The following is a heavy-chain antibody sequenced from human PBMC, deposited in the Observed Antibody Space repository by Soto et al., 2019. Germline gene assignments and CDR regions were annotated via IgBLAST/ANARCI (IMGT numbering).Heavy chain of an antibody. CDR2: ISSSGNTV. CDR3: ATNPGGGGY. J-gene: IGHJ4*02. Sequence: GGSLRLSCAASRFTFSTYEMNWVRQAPGKGLEWVSYISSSGNTVYYADSVKGRFTISRDNSKNTLYLQMNSLRADDTAVYYCATNPGGGGYWRQGTLVTVSS. CDR1: RFTFSTYE. V-gene: IGHV3-48*03. D-gene: IGHD3-10*01.